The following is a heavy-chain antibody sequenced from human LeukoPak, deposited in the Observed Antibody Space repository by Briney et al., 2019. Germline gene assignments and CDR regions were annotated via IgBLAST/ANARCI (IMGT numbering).Heavy chain of an antibody. CDR3: ARGGYNIWEYYFGY. V-gene: IGHV4-59*01. J-gene: IGHJ4*02. CDR1: GGSISGYY. D-gene: IGHD5-24*01. Sequence: SETLSLTCTVSGGSISGYYWSWIRQPPGKGLEWIGYIDYSGNTNYNPSLKSRVTISVDTSKKQFSLKLSSVTAADTAVYYCARGGYNIWEYYFGYWGQGTLVTVSS. CDR2: IDYSGNT.